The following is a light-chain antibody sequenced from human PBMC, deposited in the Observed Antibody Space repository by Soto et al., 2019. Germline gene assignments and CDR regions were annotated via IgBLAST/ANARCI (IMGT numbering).Light chain of an antibody. CDR3: QQYNDWTPTWT. CDR2: GAS. J-gene: IGKJ1*01. Sequence: EIVMTQSPATLSVSPGERATLSCRASQSVSSKLAGYQQKPGQAPRVLIYGASTRATGIPARFSGSGSGTEFTLTISSLQSEDFAVYYCQQYNDWTPTWTFGQGTRVEIK. V-gene: IGKV3-15*01. CDR1: QSVSSK.